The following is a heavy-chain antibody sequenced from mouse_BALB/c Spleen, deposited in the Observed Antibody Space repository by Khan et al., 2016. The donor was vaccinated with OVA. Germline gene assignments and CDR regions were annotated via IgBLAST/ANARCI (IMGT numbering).Heavy chain of an antibody. Sequence: QVQLKESGPGLAAPSQSLSITCTISGFSLTNYGVHWVRQPPGKGLEWLVVIWSDVSTHYNSVLKSSLTITKYNSQRQAFLKMNSLQNDDTAIYFCARQTDDQYNIRDYWGQGTSVTVSS. D-gene: IGHD1-1*01. CDR2: IWSDVST. CDR3: ARQTDDQYNIRDY. J-gene: IGHJ4*01. V-gene: IGHV2-6-1*01. CDR1: GFSLTNYG.